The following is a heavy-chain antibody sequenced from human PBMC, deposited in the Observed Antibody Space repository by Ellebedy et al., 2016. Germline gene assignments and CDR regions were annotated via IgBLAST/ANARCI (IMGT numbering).Heavy chain of an antibody. Sequence: GESLKISCAASGFTFDSYGIHWVRQAPGKGLEWVAVISYDGSNKYYADSVKGRFTISRDNSHNTLFLQMNSLRVEDTAVYYCAKGRSLMAAIDYWGQGTLVTVSS. CDR2: ISYDGSNK. V-gene: IGHV3-30*18. J-gene: IGHJ4*02. CDR1: GFTFDSYG. D-gene: IGHD5-24*01. CDR3: AKGRSLMAAIDY.